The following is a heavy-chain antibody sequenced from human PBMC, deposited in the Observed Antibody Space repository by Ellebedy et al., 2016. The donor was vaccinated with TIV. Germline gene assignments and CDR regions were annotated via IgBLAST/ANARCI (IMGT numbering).Heavy chain of an antibody. CDR1: GFTFSDYY. J-gene: IGHJ5*02. Sequence: GESLKISCAASGFTFSDYYMSWIRQAPGKGLEWVSYISSSGSTIYYADSVKGRFTISRDNAKNSLYLQMNSLRAEDTAVYDCARDLSALGLFDPWGQGTLVTVSS. V-gene: IGHV3-11*04. CDR2: ISSSGSTI. CDR3: ARDLSALGLFDP.